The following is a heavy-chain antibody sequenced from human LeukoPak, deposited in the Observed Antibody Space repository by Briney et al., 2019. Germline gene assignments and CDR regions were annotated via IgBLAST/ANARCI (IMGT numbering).Heavy chain of an antibody. V-gene: IGHV3-11*01. D-gene: IGHD3-22*01. CDR2: ISSSGTTI. Sequence: PGGSLRLSCAASGLTFSDYYMSWIRQAPGKGLEWVSYISSSGTTIYYADSVKGRFTISRDNAKNSLYLQMNSLRAEDTAVYFCAGWDSSGCLDYWGQGTLVTVSS. J-gene: IGHJ4*02. CDR1: GLTFSDYY. CDR3: AGWDSSGCLDY.